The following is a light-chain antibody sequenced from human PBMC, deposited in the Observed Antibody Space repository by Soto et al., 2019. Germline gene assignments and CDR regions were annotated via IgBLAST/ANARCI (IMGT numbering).Light chain of an antibody. V-gene: IGKV1-16*01. CDR1: QGISNY. CDR2: DDS. Sequence: DIQMSQSPSSLSASVGDGVTITCRASQGISNYLAWYQQKPGKAPKLLIYDDSSLESGVPSRFSGSGSGTEFTLTISSLQPDDFATYYCQQYNSYWTVGQGTQVEIK. CDR3: QQYNSYWT. J-gene: IGKJ1*01.